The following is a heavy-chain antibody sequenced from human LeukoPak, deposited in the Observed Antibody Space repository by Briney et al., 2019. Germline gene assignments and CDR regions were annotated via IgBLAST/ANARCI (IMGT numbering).Heavy chain of an antibody. D-gene: IGHD2-2*01. J-gene: IGHJ3*02. CDR2: ISGCGGGT. CDR3: AKDRGWSTSCYGDPDDAFDI. V-gene: IGHV3-23*01. Sequence: GGSLRLSCAASGFTFSSYVMSWVRQAPGKGREWVSGISGCGGGTHYADSGKGRITISRDNTKNTLYLKMNSLRAEDTAVYYSAKDRGWSTSCYGDPDDAFDIWGQGTMVTVSS. CDR1: GFTFSSYV.